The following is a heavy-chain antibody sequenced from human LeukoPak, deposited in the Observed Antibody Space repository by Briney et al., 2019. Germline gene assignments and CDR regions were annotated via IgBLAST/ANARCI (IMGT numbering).Heavy chain of an antibody. Sequence: PGGSLRLSCAVSGFTFDDYAMHWVRQVPGKGLEWVSGINWNIDSIGYADSVKGRLPISRDNAKNTLYLQMNSLRAEDTAVYYCARDGMYYYDSSGYYAVADYWGQGTLVTVSS. J-gene: IGHJ4*02. CDR1: GFTFDDYA. CDR3: ARDGMYYYDSSGYYAVADY. CDR2: INWNIDSI. D-gene: IGHD3-22*01. V-gene: IGHV3-9*01.